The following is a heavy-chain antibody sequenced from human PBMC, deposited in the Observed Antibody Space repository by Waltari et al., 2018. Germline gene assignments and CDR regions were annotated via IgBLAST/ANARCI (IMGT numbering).Heavy chain of an antibody. D-gene: IGHD3-22*01. CDR3: AKRKYVSSGYFDY. Sequence: LESGGGLGHAGGSLTLSCRGSEFTFSSFPMGWVRQAPGKGLEWVSAMTGDGNYADYADSVKGRFTISRDNSRDTLYLQMNSLRAEDTAVYYCAKRKYVSSGYFDYWGQGTLVTVSS. V-gene: IGHV3-23*01. CDR1: EFTFSSFP. J-gene: IGHJ4*02. CDR2: MTGDGNYA.